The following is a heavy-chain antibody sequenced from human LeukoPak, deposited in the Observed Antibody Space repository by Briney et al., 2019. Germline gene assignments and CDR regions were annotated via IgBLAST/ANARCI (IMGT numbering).Heavy chain of an antibody. J-gene: IGHJ4*02. V-gene: IGHV3-30*04. D-gene: IGHD2-2*01. CDR1: GFTFSSYA. CDR2: ISYDGSNK. Sequence: GGSLRLSCGVSGFTFSSYAVHWVRQAPGRGLEWVAFISYDGSNKYYADSVKGRFTISRDNSKNTLYLQMNSLRAEDTAVYYCAKDFVNVVVPAAIHIRAGLYYFDYWGQGTLVTVSS. CDR3: AKDFVNVVVPAAIHIRAGLYYFDY.